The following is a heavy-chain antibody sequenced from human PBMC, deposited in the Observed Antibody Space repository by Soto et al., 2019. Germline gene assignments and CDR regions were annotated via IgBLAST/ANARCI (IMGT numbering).Heavy chain of an antibody. CDR3: AKDVAVAGILYFDY. J-gene: IGHJ4*02. Sequence: GGSLRLSCAASGFTFSSYSMNWVRQAPGKGLEWVSSISSSSSYIYYADSVKGRFTISRDNAKNSLYLQMNSLRAEDTALYYCAKDVAVAGILYFDYWGQGTLVTVSS. V-gene: IGHV3-21*04. CDR1: GFTFSSYS. D-gene: IGHD6-19*01. CDR2: ISSSSSYI.